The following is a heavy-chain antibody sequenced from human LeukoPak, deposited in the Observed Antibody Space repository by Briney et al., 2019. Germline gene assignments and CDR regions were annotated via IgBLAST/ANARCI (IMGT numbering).Heavy chain of an antibody. CDR3: ARSTEMGGGSPH. D-gene: IGHD2-15*01. CDR1: GGSISSGGYY. CDR2: IYTSGST. J-gene: IGHJ4*02. V-gene: IGHV4-61*02. Sequence: SQTLSLTCTVSGGSISSGGYYWSWIRQPAGKGLEWIGRIYTSGSTNYNPSLKSRVTISVDTSKNQFSLKLSSVTAADTAVYYCARSTEMGGGSPHWGQGTLVTVSS.